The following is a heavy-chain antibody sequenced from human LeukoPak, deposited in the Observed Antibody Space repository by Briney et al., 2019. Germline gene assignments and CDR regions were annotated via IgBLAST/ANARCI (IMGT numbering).Heavy chain of an antibody. V-gene: IGHV4-61*01. CDR3: ARELAVPVKRTKYYFDY. CDR2: VYYSGDT. CDR1: GGSVSSGSYY. D-gene: IGHD6-19*01. J-gene: IGHJ4*02. Sequence: SETLSLTCTVSGGSVSSGSYYWSWIRQPPGKGLEWIGYVYYSGDTNYNPSLESRVTISIDTSNNQFSLRLSSVTAADTAMYYCARELAVPVKRTKYYFDYWGQGARVTVSS.